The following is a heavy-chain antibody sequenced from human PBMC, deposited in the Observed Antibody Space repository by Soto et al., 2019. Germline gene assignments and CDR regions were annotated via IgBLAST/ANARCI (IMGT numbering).Heavy chain of an antibody. D-gene: IGHD6-13*01. CDR2: IYYSGST. J-gene: IGHJ4*02. V-gene: IGHV4-59*01. CDR1: GGSISSYY. CDR3: ARDRQQLGRQGLDY. Sequence: PSETLSLTCTVSGGSISSYYWSWIRQPPGKGLEWIGYIYYSGSTNYNPSLKSRVTISVDTSKNQFSLKLSSVTAADTAVYYCARDRQQLGRQGLDYWGQGTLVTVSS.